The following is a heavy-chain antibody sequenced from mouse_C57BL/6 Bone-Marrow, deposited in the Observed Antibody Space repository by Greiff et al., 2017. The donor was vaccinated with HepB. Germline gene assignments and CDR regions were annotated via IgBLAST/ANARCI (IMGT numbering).Heavy chain of an antibody. CDR1: GYSITSGYY. CDR3: ARERDGYYSRLDY. V-gene: IGHV3-6*01. CDR2: ISYDGSN. J-gene: IGHJ2*01. D-gene: IGHD2-12*01. Sequence: EVKLVESGPGLVKPSQSLSLTCSVTGYSITSGYYWNWIRQFPGNKLEWMGYISYDGSNNYNPSLKNRISITRDTSKNQFFLKLNSVTTEDTATYYCARERDGYYSRLDYWGQGTTLTVSS.